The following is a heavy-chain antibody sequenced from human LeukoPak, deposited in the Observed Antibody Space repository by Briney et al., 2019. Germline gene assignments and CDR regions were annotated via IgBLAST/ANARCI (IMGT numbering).Heavy chain of an antibody. D-gene: IGHD3-10*01. CDR3: ARDPSHAMVRGVIAINYFDY. CDR1: GYTFTSYA. J-gene: IGHJ4*02. CDR2: IIPIFGTA. Sequence: SVKVSCKASGYTFTSYAMNWVRQAPGQGLEWMGGIIPIFGTANYAQKFQGRVTITADESTSTAYMELSSLRSEDTAVYYCARDPSHAMVRGVIAINYFDYWGQGTLVTVSS. V-gene: IGHV1-69*13.